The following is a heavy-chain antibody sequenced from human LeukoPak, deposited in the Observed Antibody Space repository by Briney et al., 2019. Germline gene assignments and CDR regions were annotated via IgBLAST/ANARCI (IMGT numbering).Heavy chain of an antibody. CDR1: GGSISSYY. D-gene: IGHD3-10*01. Sequence: SETLSLTCTVSGGSISSYYWSWIRQPPGKGLEWIGYIYYSGSTNYNPSLKSRVTISVDTSKNQFSLKLSSVTAADTAVYYCARYMVRGVIFFGYWGQGTLVTVSS. V-gene: IGHV4-59*01. J-gene: IGHJ4*02. CDR3: ARYMVRGVIFFGY. CDR2: IYYSGST.